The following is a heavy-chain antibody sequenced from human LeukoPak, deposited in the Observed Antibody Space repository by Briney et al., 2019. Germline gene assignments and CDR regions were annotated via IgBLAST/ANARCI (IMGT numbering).Heavy chain of an antibody. CDR2: IIGSGGTT. J-gene: IGHJ3*02. D-gene: IGHD7-27*01. V-gene: IGHV3-23*01. CDR1: GFTFSTYG. Sequence: PGGTLRLSCAASGFTFSTYGMGWVRQAPGKGLEWVSGIIGSGGTTYTADSVKGRFTISRDNSKNTLYLQMNSLRAEDTAVYYCARDLNWGAFDIRGQGTMVSVSS. CDR3: ARDLNWGAFDI.